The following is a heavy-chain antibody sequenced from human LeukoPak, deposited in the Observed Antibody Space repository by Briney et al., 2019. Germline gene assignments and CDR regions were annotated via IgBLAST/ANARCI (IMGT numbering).Heavy chain of an antibody. CDR1: GFTFGDYA. V-gene: IGHV3-49*03. CDR3: TKGGYYSYSYGFDY. D-gene: IGHD5-18*01. J-gene: IGHJ4*02. Sequence: PGGSLRLSCTASGFTFGDYAMSWFRQAPGKGLEWVGFIRSKAYGGTTEYAASVKGRFTISRDDSKSIAYLQMNSLKTEDTAVYYCTKGGYYSYSYGFDYWGQGTLVTVSS. CDR2: IRSKAYGGTT.